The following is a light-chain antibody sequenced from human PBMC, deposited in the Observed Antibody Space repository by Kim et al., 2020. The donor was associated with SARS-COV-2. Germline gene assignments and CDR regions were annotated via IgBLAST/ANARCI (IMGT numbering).Light chain of an antibody. CDR2: EVS. Sequence: GQTITISSPGTSSNIGSYNLVSWYQQHPGKAPRVMFYEVSRRPSGVSNRFSGSKSGNTASLKISGLQAEDEADYYCCSYAGSSSFVFGTGTKVTVL. V-gene: IGLV2-23*02. CDR3: CSYAGSSSFV. J-gene: IGLJ1*01. CDR1: SSNIGSYNL.